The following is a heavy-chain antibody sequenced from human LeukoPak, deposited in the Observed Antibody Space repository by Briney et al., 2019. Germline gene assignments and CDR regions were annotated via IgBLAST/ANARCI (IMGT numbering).Heavy chain of an antibody. CDR2: IIPILGIA. Sequence: SVKVSCKASGCTFSSYTISWVRQAPGQAREWMGRIIPILGIANYAQKFQGRVTLTADKSTSTAYMELSSLRSEDTAVYYCAREAPTYYYDSSGYYSVYWGQGSLVTVSS. V-gene: IGHV1-69*04. CDR1: GCTFSSYT. D-gene: IGHD3-22*01. J-gene: IGHJ4*02. CDR3: AREAPTYYYDSSGYYSVY.